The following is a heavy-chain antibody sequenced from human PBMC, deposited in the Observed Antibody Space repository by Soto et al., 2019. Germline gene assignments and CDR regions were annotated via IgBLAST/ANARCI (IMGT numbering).Heavy chain of an antibody. D-gene: IGHD3-10*01. CDR3: ATRPNYYGSGIYYFDY. CDR2: FHPEDGET. V-gene: IGHV1-24*01. Sequence: ASVKVSCKVSGYTLTELSMHWVRQTPGKGLEWMGGFHPEDGETIYAQKFQGRVTMTEDTSTDTAYMELSSLRSEDTAVYYCATRPNYYGSGIYYFDYWGQGPLVTVSS. J-gene: IGHJ4*02. CDR1: GYTLTELS.